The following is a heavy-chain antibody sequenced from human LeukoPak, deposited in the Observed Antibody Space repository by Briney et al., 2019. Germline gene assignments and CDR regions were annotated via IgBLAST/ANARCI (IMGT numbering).Heavy chain of an antibody. J-gene: IGHJ4*02. D-gene: IGHD2-15*01. CDR1: GFTFDDYA. V-gene: IGHV3-9*01. CDR3: AKAKVVVAATSSFDY. Sequence: PGRSLRLSCAASGFTFDDYAMHWVRQAPGKGLEWVSGISWNSGSIGYADSVKGRFTISRGNAKNSLYLQMNSLRAEDTALYYCAKAKVVVAATSSFDYWGQGTLVTVSS. CDR2: ISWNSGSI.